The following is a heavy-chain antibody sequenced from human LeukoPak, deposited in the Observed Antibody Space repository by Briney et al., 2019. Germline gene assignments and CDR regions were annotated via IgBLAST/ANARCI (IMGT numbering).Heavy chain of an antibody. D-gene: IGHD3-22*01. V-gene: IGHV3-23*01. CDR1: GFTFCSYA. CDR2: ISGLGGST. CDR3: ARDKRYDSSGYYPDY. J-gene: IGHJ4*02. Sequence: PGGSLRLSCAASGFTFCSYAMSRVRQAPEKGLGRVSVISGLGGSTYYADSVKGRFAISRDNTKNTLWLQMNSLRADDTAIYYCARDKRYDSSGYYPDYWGRGTLVTVSS.